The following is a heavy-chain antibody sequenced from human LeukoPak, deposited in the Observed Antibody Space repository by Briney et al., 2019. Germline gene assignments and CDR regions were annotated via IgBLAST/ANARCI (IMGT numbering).Heavy chain of an antibody. CDR1: GGSISSSSYY. CDR2: IYYSGST. V-gene: IGHV4-39*01. D-gene: IGHD2-21*01. Sequence: SETLSLTCTVSGGSISSSSYYWGWIRQPPGKGLEWIGFIYYSGSTCYNPSLKSRVTTSVDTSKNQFSLKLCSVTAADTAVYYCARLVIVATRSYYFDYWGQGTLVTVSS. J-gene: IGHJ4*02. CDR3: ARLVIVATRSYYFDY.